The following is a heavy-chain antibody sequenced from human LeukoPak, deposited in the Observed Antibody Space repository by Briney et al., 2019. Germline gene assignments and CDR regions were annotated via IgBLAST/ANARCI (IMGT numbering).Heavy chain of an antibody. J-gene: IGHJ6*04. V-gene: IGHV4-39*07. CDR1: GGSISSGPYC. Sequence: SETLSLTCTVSGGSISSGPYCWDWLRQPPGTGLEWIGSIYYSGSTFHNPSLKSRVTMSVDTSKNQFSLNLTSVTAADTAVYYCARDGSRSVATMGMDVWGKGTTVTVSS. CDR2: IYYSGST. D-gene: IGHD5-24*01. CDR3: ARDGSRSVATMGMDV.